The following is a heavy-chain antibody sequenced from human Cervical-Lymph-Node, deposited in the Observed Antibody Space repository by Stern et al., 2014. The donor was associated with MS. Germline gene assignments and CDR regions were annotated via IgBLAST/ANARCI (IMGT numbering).Heavy chain of an antibody. J-gene: IGHJ4*02. D-gene: IGHD5-18*01. CDR2: IYASGST. CDR3: ARDRIHRPSTDY. Sequence: QVQLQESGPGLVKPSQTLSLTCTVSGGSISSGNYYWSWIRQPAGKGLEWIGRIYASGSTNYNPSREGGVTISIDTSKNQFSLKLTSVTAADTAVYFCARDRIHRPSTDYWGQGILVTVSS. V-gene: IGHV4-61*02. CDR1: GGSISSGNYY.